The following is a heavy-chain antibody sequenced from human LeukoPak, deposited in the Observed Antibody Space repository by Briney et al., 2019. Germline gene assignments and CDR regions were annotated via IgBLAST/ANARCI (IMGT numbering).Heavy chain of an antibody. V-gene: IGHV4-34*01. Sequence: PSETLSLTCAVYGGSFSGYYWSWIRQPPGKGLEWIGEINHSGSTNYNPSLKSRVTISVDTSKNQFSLKLSSVTAADTAVYYCARGRGYYYDSSGYRLWGQGTLVTVSS. CDR2: INHSGST. J-gene: IGHJ4*02. CDR1: GGSFSGYY. D-gene: IGHD3-22*01. CDR3: ARGRGYYYDSSGYRL.